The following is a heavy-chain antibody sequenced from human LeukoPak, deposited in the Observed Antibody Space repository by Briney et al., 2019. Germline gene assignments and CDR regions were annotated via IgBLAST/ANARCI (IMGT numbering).Heavy chain of an antibody. CDR2: ISYDGSNK. V-gene: IGHV3-30*18. Sequence: GGSLRLSCAASGFTFSSYGMHWVRQAPGKGLEWVAVISYDGSNKYYADSVKGRFTISRDNSKNTLYLQMNSLRAEDTAVYYCAKGNGQSEGFDYWGQGTLVTVSS. CDR3: AKGNGQSEGFDY. D-gene: IGHD2-8*01. J-gene: IGHJ4*02. CDR1: GFTFSSYG.